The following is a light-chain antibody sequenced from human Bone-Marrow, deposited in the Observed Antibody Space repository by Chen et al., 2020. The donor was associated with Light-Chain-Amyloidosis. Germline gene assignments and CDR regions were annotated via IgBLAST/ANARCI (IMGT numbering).Light chain of an antibody. CDR1: NIGSTS. Sequence: SYVLTQPSTVSVAPGQTATIACGGNNIGSTSVHWYQQPPGQAPLLVVYDDSDRPSGSPERLSGSNSGNTANLTISRVEAGDEADYYCQVWDKSSDRPVFGGGTKLTVL. J-gene: IGLJ3*02. CDR3: QVWDKSSDRPV. CDR2: DDS. V-gene: IGLV3-21*02.